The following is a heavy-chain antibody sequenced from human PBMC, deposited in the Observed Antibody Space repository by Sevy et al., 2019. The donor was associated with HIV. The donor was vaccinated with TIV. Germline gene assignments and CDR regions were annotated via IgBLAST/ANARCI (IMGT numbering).Heavy chain of an antibody. Sequence: GGSLRLSCAASGFNFSPYAMHWVRQGPGKGLEWVATISSDGSTRSYVDSVKGRFSISRDNSTNTLYLQMNNLTPEDTAVFYCAKEGYYYDSRSSDWFDPWGQGTLVTVSS. CDR1: GFNFSPYA. CDR2: ISSDGSTR. CDR3: AKEGYYYDSRSSDWFDP. J-gene: IGHJ5*02. D-gene: IGHD3-22*01. V-gene: IGHV3-30*18.